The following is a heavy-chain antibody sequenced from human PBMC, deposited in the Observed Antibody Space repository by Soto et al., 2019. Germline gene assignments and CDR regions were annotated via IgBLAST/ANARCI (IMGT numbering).Heavy chain of an antibody. CDR2: VYYSGST. CDR3: ARSGHTFGGVV. Sequence: PSETLSLTCTASGVSMTDYYGSWIRQSPGKGLEHIGYVYYSGSTVYNPSLKSRVTISIDTSINQFSLKLTSMTAADTAIYYCARSGHTFGGVVWGQGILVTVSS. D-gene: IGHD3-16*01. V-gene: IGHV4-59*12. J-gene: IGHJ4*02. CDR1: GVSMTDYY.